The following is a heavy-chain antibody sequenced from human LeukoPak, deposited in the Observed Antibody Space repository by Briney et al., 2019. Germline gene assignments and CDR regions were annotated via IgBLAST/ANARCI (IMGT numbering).Heavy chain of an antibody. CDR3: ARGRDSSGYYFLHRKNFDY. J-gene: IGHJ4*02. CDR2: IFHSGRT. V-gene: IGHV4-39*01. Sequence: SETLSLTCTVPGGSISSSSSYWGWIRQPPGKGLEWIGHIFHSGRTSYNPSLMSRVTISVDTSKNQFSLKLSSVTAADTAVYYCARGRDSSGYYFLHRKNFDYWGQGTLVTVSS. CDR1: GGSISSSSSY. D-gene: IGHD3-22*01.